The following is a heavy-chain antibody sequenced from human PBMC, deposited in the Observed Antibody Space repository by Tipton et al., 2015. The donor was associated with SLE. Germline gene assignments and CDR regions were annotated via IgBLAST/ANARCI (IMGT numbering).Heavy chain of an antibody. D-gene: IGHD5-12*01. V-gene: IGHV4-34*01. CDR1: GGSFSDHY. Sequence: TLSLTCAVYGGSFSDHYWRWTWIRQPPGKGMEWVGEIDRRGSTKYNPSLNSRVVISIDTSRNQFSLKLKSVTAADTAMYYCARLREATGLFSKRGWLDPWGQGTLVTVSS. J-gene: IGHJ5*02. CDR2: IDRRGST. CDR3: ARLREATGLFSKRGWLDP.